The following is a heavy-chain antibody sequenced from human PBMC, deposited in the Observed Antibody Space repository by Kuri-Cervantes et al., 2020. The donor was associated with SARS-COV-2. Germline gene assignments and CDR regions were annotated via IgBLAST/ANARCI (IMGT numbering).Heavy chain of an antibody. CDR2: IYYSGST. J-gene: IGHJ6*03. CDR1: GGSISDHY. CDR3: ARGRGGYYMGGYYFYSMDV. V-gene: IGHV4-59*11. Sequence: SETLSLTCTVSGGSISDHYWSWIRQPPGKGLEWLGYIYYSGSTNYSPSLKSRVTISVDTSENQFSLKLSSVTAADTAVYYCARGRGGYYMGGYYFYSMDVWGKGTTVTVSS. D-gene: IGHD3-3*01.